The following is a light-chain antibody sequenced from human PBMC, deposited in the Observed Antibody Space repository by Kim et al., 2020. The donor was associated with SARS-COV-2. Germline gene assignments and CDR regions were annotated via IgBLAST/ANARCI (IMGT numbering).Light chain of an antibody. CDR1: KLGDTY. CDR2: QDN. Sequence: VSPEQTASITCSGDKLGDTYACWYQQKPGQSPVLVIYQDNKRPSGIPERFSGSNSGNTATLTISGTQAMDEADYYCQAWDSSTYVFGTGTKVTVL. J-gene: IGLJ1*01. V-gene: IGLV3-1*01. CDR3: QAWDSSTYV.